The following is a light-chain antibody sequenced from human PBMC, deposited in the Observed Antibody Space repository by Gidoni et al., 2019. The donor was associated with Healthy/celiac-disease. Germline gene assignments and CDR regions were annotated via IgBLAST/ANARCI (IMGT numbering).Light chain of an antibody. CDR3: CSYAGSSTWV. V-gene: IGLV2-23*01. J-gene: IGLJ3*02. CDR2: EGS. CDR1: SSDVGSYNL. Sequence: QSALTQPASVSGSPGQSITISCTGTSSDVGSYNLVSWYQQHPGKAHKLRIYEGSKRPSGVSNRFSGSKSGNTASLTISGLQAEDEADYYCCSYAGSSTWVFGGGTKLPVL.